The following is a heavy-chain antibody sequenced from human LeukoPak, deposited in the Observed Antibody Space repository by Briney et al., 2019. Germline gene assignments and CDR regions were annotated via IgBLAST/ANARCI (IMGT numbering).Heavy chain of an antibody. V-gene: IGHV3-30*18. J-gene: IGHJ4*02. D-gene: IGHD2-2*01. CDR2: ISVDGNNK. CDR3: AKAAYCTSTSCHFSGYAQRPLDS. Sequence: GGSLRLSCVASGLTFNTYGIHWVRQAPGKGLERVAGISVDGNNKDYSDSVKGRFTISRDNSKNTLYLQMNSLRAEDTAVYYCAKAAYCTSTSCHFSGYAQRPLDSWGQGTLVTVSS. CDR1: GLTFNTYG.